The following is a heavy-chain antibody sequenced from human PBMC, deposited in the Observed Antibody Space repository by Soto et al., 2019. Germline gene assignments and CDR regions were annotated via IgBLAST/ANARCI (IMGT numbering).Heavy chain of an antibody. CDR3: ARDQNYDFWSGQFYYYGLDV. Sequence: QVQLVESGGGLVKPGGSLRLSCAASGFTFSDYYMNWIRQAPGKGLEWVSYITNSGSTIHYADSVKGRFTISRDNAKNSLYLHMNSPRAEDTAVYYCARDQNYDFWSGQFYYYGLDVWGQGTTVTVSS. J-gene: IGHJ6*02. V-gene: IGHV3-11*01. CDR1: GFTFSDYY. CDR2: ITNSGSTI. D-gene: IGHD3-3*01.